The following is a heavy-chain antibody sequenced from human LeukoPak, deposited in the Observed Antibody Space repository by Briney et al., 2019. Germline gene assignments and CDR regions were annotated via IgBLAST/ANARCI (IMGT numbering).Heavy chain of an antibody. CDR3: ARDGGNYDFWSGYYYAFDI. V-gene: IGHV3-20*04. CDR2: INWNGGST. D-gene: IGHD3-3*01. Sequence: PGGSLRLSCAASGFTFDDYGMSWVRQAPGKGLEWVSGINWNGGSTGYADSVKGRFTISRDNAKNSLYLQMNSLRAEDTALCYCARDGGNYDFWSGYYYAFDIWGQGTMVTVSS. CDR1: GFTFDDYG. J-gene: IGHJ3*02.